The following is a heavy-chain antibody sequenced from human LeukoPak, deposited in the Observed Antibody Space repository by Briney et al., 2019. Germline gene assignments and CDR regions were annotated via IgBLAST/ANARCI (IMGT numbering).Heavy chain of an antibody. CDR2: ISNSSTYI. J-gene: IGHJ4*02. CDR3: ARGHTMIAFG. V-gene: IGHV3-21*01. CDR1: GFSFSSYS. Sequence: GGSLRLSCAASGFSFSSYSMNWVRQAPGKGLEWVSSISNSSTYIYYVDSVKGRFTISRDNAKNSLYLQMNSLRAEDTAVYYCARGHTMIAFGGGQGTLVTVSS. D-gene: IGHD3-22*01.